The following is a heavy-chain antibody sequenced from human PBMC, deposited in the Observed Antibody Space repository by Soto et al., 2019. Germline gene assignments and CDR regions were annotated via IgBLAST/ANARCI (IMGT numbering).Heavy chain of an antibody. CDR3: ARRDQIAYYYGMDV. V-gene: IGHV3-74*01. D-gene: IGHD2-21*01. Sequence: GGSLRLSCAASGFTFSSYWMNWVRQAPGKGLVWVSRINSDGSTTGYVDSVKGRFTISRDNAKNTLYLQMNSLRAEDTAVYYCARRDQIAYYYGMDVWGQGTTVTVSS. CDR2: INSDGSTT. CDR1: GFTFSSYW. J-gene: IGHJ6*02.